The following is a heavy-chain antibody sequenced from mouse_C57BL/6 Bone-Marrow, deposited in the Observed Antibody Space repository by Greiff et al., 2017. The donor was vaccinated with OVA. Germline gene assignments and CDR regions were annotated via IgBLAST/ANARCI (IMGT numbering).Heavy chain of an antibody. Sequence: GGGLVQPKGSLKLSCAASGFSFNTYAMNWVRQAPGKGLEWVARIRSKSNNYATYYADSVKDRFTISRDDSESMLYLQMNNLKTEDTAMYYCVRHGDSSGYEAYWGQGTLVTVSA. CDR1: GFSFNTYA. D-gene: IGHD3-2*02. V-gene: IGHV10-1*01. CDR2: IRSKSNNYAT. J-gene: IGHJ3*01. CDR3: VRHGDSSGYEAY.